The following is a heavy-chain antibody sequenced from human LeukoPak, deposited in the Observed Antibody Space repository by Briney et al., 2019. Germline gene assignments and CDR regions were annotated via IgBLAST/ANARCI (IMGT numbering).Heavy chain of an antibody. D-gene: IGHD1-26*01. Sequence: GGSLRLSCAASGFTFSSYCMHWVRQAPGKGLEWVAFIRYDGSNKYYADSVKGRFTISRDNSKNTLYLQMNSPRAEDTAVYYCAKADSGSYYGLGDYFAYWGQGTLVTVSS. CDR2: IRYDGSNK. J-gene: IGHJ4*02. CDR3: AKADSGSYYGLGDYFAY. CDR1: GFTFSSYC. V-gene: IGHV3-30*02.